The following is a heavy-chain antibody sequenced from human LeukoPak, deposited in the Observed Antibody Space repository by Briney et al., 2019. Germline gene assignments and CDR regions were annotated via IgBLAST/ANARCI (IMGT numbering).Heavy chain of an antibody. CDR2: INHSGST. CDR1: GASFSGFH. Sequence: PSETLSLTCAVYGASFSGFHWSWIRQPPGKGLEWIGEINHSGSTNYNPSLKSRVTTSVDTSKNQFSLKLSSVTAADTAVYYCARGQWLDNYWGQGTLVTVSS. V-gene: IGHV4-34*01. D-gene: IGHD6-19*01. J-gene: IGHJ4*02. CDR3: ARGQWLDNY.